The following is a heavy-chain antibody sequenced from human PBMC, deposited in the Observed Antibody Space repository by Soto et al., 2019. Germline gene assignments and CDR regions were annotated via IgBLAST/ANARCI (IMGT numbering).Heavy chain of an antibody. D-gene: IGHD5-12*01. V-gene: IGHV3-21*01. Sequence: GGSLRLSCAASGFTFSSYSMNWVRQAPGKGLEWVSSISSSSRYIYYADSVKGRFTISRDNAKNSLHLQMNSLRAEDTAVYYCARGPHYVETATIRSFDYWGQGTLVTVSS. J-gene: IGHJ4*02. CDR3: ARGPHYVETATIRSFDY. CDR1: GFTFSSYS. CDR2: ISSSSRYI.